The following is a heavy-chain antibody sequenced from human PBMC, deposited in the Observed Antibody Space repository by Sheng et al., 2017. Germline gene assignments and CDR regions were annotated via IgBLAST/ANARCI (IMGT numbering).Heavy chain of an antibody. Sequence: QVQLQQWGAGLLKPSETLSLTCAVYGGSFSGYYWSWIRQPPGKGLEWIGEINHSGSTNYNPSLKSRVTISVDTSKNQFSLKLSSVTAADTAVYYCARGGGGCGVLFYMDVWGQRGPRVTGLL. D-gene: IGHD2-8*02. J-gene: IGHJ6*01. CDR1: GGSFSGYY. CDR2: INHSGST. CDR3: ARGGGGCGVLFYMDV. V-gene: IGHV4-34*01.